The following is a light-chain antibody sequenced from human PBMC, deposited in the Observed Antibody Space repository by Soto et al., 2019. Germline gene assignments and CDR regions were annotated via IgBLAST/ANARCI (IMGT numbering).Light chain of an antibody. CDR2: DNN. Sequence: QSMLTQPPSVSAAPGQKVTISCSGSSSNIGNNYVSWYQQVPGTAPKLLIYDNNKRPSGNPDRFSGSKSGTSATLGISGLQTGDEADYYCETWDTNTRVFGGGTKVTVL. CDR3: ETWDTNTRV. V-gene: IGLV1-51*01. J-gene: IGLJ3*02. CDR1: SSNIGNNY.